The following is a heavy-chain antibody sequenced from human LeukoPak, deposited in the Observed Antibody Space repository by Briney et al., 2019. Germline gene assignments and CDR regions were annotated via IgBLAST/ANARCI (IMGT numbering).Heavy chain of an antibody. Sequence: GASVKVSCKASGYTFTSYYMHWVRQAPGQGLEWMGIINPSGGSTSYAQKFQGRVTMTRDTSTSTVYMELSSLRSEDTAVYYCARAGYVWGSYRHLFDYWGQGTLVTVSS. CDR2: INPSGGST. V-gene: IGHV1-46*01. CDR1: GYTFTSYY. J-gene: IGHJ4*02. D-gene: IGHD3-16*02. CDR3: ARAGYVWGSYRHLFDY.